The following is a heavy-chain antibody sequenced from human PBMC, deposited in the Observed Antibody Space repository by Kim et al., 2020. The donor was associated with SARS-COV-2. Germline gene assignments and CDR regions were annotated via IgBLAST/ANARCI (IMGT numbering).Heavy chain of an antibody. CDR2: INPSGGST. Sequence: ASVKVSCKASGYTFTSYYMHWVRQAPGQGLEWMGIINPSGGSTSYAQKFQGRVTMTRDTSTSTVYMELSSLRSEDTAVYYCARSGWWELLGRAIDYWGQGTLVTVSS. CDR3: ARSGWWELLGRAIDY. J-gene: IGHJ4*02. CDR1: GYTFTSYY. D-gene: IGHD1-26*01. V-gene: IGHV1-46*01.